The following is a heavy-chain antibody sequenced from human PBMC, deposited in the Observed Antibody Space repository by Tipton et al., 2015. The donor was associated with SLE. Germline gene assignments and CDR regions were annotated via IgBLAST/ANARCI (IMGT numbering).Heavy chain of an antibody. Sequence: LRLSCAVYGGSFSGYYWSWIRQPPGKGLEWIGEINHSGSTNYNPSLKSRVAISVDTSKNQFSLKLSSVTAADTAVYYCARGAAGDHWGQGTLVTVSS. CDR1: GGSFSGYY. J-gene: IGHJ4*02. D-gene: IGHD2-15*01. CDR2: INHSGST. CDR3: ARGAAGDH. V-gene: IGHV4-34*01.